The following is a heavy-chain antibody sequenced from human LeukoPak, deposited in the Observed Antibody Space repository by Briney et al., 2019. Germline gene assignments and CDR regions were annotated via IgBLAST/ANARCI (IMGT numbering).Heavy chain of an antibody. J-gene: IGHJ3*02. V-gene: IGHV3-7*01. Sequence: GGSLRLSCAASGFTFSSYWMGWVRQAPGKGLEWVASIQQGGSHKYYMDSVEGRFTISRDNAKNSLFLQMNSLRAEDTAVYYCARAPIDSNSWYHAFDIWGQGTMVTVSS. CDR2: IQQGGSHK. CDR1: GFTFSSYW. CDR3: ARAPIDSNSWYHAFDI. D-gene: IGHD6-13*01.